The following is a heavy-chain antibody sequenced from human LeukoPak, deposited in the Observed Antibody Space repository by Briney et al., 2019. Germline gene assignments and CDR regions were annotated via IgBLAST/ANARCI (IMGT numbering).Heavy chain of an antibody. CDR2: IYYSGST. D-gene: IGHD4-17*01. J-gene: IGHJ2*01. V-gene: IGHV4-59*01. Sequence: SETLSLTCTVSGGSISSYYWSWIRQPPGKGLEWVGYIYYSGSTNYNPSLKSRVTISVDTSMNQFSLKLSSVTAADTAVYYCARAVTTFRDWYFDLWGRGTLVTVSS. CDR1: GGSISSYY. CDR3: ARAVTTFRDWYFDL.